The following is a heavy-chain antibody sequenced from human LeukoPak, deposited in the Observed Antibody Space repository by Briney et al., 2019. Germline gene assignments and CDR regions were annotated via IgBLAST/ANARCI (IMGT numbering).Heavy chain of an antibody. D-gene: IGHD3-10*01. CDR3: AKGMVRGVIIWDFQH. CDR1: GFTFSSYG. CDR2: IRYDGSNK. J-gene: IGHJ1*01. Sequence: GGSLRLSCAASGFTFSSYGMHWVRQAPGKGLEWVAFIRYDGSNKYYADSVKGRFTISRDNSKNTLYLQMNSLRAEDTAVYYCAKGMVRGVIIWDFQHWGQGTLVTVSS. V-gene: IGHV3-30*02.